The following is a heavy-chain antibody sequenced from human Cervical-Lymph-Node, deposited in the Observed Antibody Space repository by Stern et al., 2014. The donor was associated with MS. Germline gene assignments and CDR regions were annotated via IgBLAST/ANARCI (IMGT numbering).Heavy chain of an antibody. CDR2: ITGRGATT. J-gene: IGHJ3*02. D-gene: IGHD4-17*01. CDR3: AKALYGDHDAFDI. V-gene: IGHV3-23*04. Sequence: EVQLVESGGGLVQPGGSLRLSCAASAFSNSAMTWVRLAPGKGLEWVSGITGRGATTYYADSVKARFTISRDNSKNTLYLQMNSLRAEDTAVYYCAKALYGDHDAFDIWGQGTMVTVSS. CDR1: AFSNSA.